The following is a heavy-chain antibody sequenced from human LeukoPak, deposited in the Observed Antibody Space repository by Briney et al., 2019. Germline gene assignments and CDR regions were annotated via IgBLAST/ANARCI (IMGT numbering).Heavy chain of an antibody. CDR1: GFTFSSYG. J-gene: IGHJ4*02. CDR2: ISYDGSNK. CDR3: AKDHTSGHFDY. Sequence: GGSLRLSCAASGFTFSSYGMHWVRQAPGKGLEWVAVISYDGSNKYCADSVKGRFTISRDDSKNTQYLQMNSLRGEDTAVYYCAKDHTSGHFDYWGQGTLVTVSS. V-gene: IGHV3-30*18. D-gene: IGHD3-3*01.